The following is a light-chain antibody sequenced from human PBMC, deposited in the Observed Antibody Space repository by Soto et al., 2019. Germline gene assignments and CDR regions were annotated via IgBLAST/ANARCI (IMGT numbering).Light chain of an antibody. CDR2: DAS. Sequence: DIQMTPSPSSLSASVGDRVTITCRTNQTIINYLNWSQQKPGKAPRLLIYDASTLQSGVPSRFSGSGSGTEFSLTISSLQPDEFATYYCQCYSSYPWTFGQGTKVDIK. CDR3: QCYSSYPWT. CDR1: QTIINY. V-gene: IGKV1-39*02. J-gene: IGKJ1*01.